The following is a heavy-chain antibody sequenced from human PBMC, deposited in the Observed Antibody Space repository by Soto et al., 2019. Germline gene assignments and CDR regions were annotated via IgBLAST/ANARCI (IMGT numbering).Heavy chain of an antibody. CDR2: IYYSWST. J-gene: IGHJ5*02. V-gene: IGHV4-39*01. Sequence: PSETLSLTCTVSAGSISSSSYYLGWILQPPGKGLEWIGSIYYSWSTYYNPSLKSRVTISVETSKNQFSLKMSSVTAADTAVYYCPRQGVAPAASPWGQGNLVKASS. CDR3: PRQGVAPAASP. D-gene: IGHD2-2*01. CDR1: AGSISSSSYY.